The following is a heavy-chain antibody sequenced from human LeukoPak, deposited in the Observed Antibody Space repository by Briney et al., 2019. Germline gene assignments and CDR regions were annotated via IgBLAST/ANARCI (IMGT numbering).Heavy chain of an antibody. CDR3: AKDSYDSSGSRYDY. Sequence: GGSLRLSCAGSGFTFSTYWMTWVRQAPGKGLEWVSAISGTGGSTWYADSVKGRVTISRDNSKNTLYLQMNSLRAEDTAVYYCAKDSYDSSGSRYDYWGQGTLVTVSS. V-gene: IGHV3-23*01. J-gene: IGHJ4*02. CDR1: GFTFSTYW. CDR2: ISGTGGST. D-gene: IGHD3-22*01.